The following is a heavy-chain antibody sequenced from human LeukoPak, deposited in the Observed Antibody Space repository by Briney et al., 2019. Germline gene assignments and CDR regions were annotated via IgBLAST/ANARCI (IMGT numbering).Heavy chain of an antibody. CDR1: GFIFSDYY. CDR2: TSNKANSYTT. J-gene: IGHJ3*01. CDR3: ASYEF. D-gene: IGHD5-12*01. V-gene: IGHV3-72*01. Sequence: GGSLTLSCVASGFIFSDYYMDWVRQAAGRGLEWVGRTSNKANSYTTEYAVSVKRRFTNSRNDSKNSQYVQMSSLKTEDSDVYYCASYEFWGQGTMVTVSS.